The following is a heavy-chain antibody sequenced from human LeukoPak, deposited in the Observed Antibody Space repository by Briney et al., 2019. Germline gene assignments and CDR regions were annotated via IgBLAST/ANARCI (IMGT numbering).Heavy chain of an antibody. J-gene: IGHJ4*02. CDR2: IYYSGST. V-gene: IGHV4-59*01. D-gene: IGHD2-8*01. CDR3: ARDREWFDY. Sequence: PSETLSLTCTVSGGSISSYYWSWIRQPPGKGLEWIGYIYYSGSTNYNPSLKSRVTISVDTSKNQFSLKLSSVTAADMAVYYCARDREWFDYWGQGTLVTVSS. CDR1: GGSISSYY.